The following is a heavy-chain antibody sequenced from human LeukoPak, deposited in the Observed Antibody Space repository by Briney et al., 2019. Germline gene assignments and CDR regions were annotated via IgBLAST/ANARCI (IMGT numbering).Heavy chain of an antibody. CDR3: AREGLGSSGWTVYYYYYGMDV. D-gene: IGHD6-19*01. CDR2: IKQDGSEK. J-gene: IGHJ6*02. CDR1: GFIFSSYA. Sequence: GGSLRLSCAASGFIFSSYAMSWVRQAPGKGLEWVANIKQDGSEKYYVDFVKGRFTISRDNAKNSLYLQMNSLRAEDTAVYYCAREGLGSSGWTVYYYYYGMDVWGQGTTVTVSS. V-gene: IGHV3-7*01.